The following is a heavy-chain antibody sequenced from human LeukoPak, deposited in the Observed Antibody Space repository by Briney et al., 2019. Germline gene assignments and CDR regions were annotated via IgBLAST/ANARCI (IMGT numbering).Heavy chain of an antibody. CDR2: INEDGGVN. D-gene: IGHD4/OR15-4a*01. V-gene: IGHV3-7*01. Sequence: GGSLRLSCAASGFSFSMYWMTWVRQAPGKGLEWVANINEDGGVNYYVDSVKGRFTISRDNAKNSLYLQMNSLRVEDTAVYYCARDISLAYGDPGVFDYWGQGTLITVSS. CDR1: GFSFSMYW. J-gene: IGHJ4*02. CDR3: ARDISLAYGDPGVFDY.